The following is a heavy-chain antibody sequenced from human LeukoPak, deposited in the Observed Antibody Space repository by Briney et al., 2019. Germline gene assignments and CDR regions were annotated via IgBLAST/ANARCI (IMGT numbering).Heavy chain of an antibody. J-gene: IGHJ5*02. Sequence: SETLSLTCTVSGGSISSGSYYWSWIRQPAGKGLEWIGRIYSRGSTNYNTSLKSRVTISVDTSKNQFSLKLSSVTAADTAVYYCARDIVVVPAAMYNWFDPWGQGTLVTVSS. D-gene: IGHD2-2*01. CDR3: ARDIVVVPAAMYNWFDP. CDR2: IYSRGST. V-gene: IGHV4-61*02. CDR1: GGSISSGSYY.